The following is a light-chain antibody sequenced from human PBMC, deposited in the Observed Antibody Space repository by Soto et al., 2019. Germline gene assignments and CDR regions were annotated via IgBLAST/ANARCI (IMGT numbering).Light chain of an antibody. J-gene: IGKJ1*01. CDR1: QNINNW. Sequence: DIQMTQSPSTLSASVGDRVTITCRASQNINNWLAWYQQKPGKVPKLLIYTASSLESEVPSRFSGSGSGTEFTLTISCLQPDDFATYYCQQYNSYSRGTFGQGTKVEIK. CDR3: QQYNSYSRGT. CDR2: TAS. V-gene: IGKV1-5*03.